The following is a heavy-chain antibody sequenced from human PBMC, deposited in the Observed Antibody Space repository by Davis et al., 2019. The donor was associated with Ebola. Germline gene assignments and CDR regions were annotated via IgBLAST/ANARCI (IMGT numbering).Heavy chain of an antibody. CDR3: ASFYAGYSSGLDY. Sequence: PSETLSLTCTVSGGSISTYYWSWIRQPPGKGLEWIGYIYYSGSTNYNPSLKSRVTISVDTSKNQFSLKLSSVTAADTAVYYCASFYAGYSSGLDYWGQGTLVTVSS. D-gene: IGHD6-19*01. CDR2: IYYSGST. CDR1: GGSISTYY. V-gene: IGHV4-59*01. J-gene: IGHJ4*02.